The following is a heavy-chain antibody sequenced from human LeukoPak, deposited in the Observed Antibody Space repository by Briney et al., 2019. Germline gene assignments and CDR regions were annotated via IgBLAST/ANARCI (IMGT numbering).Heavy chain of an antibody. J-gene: IGHJ4*02. CDR1: GGSISNSAYY. CDR3: ASRPNWNFEYYFDY. V-gene: IGHV4-39*01. D-gene: IGHD1-7*01. Sequence: SETLSLTCTVSGGSISNSAYYWGWIRQPPGKGLEWIGSIYYSRNTYYNPSLKSRVIISVDTSKNQFSLKLSSVTAADTAVYYCASRPNWNFEYYFDYWGQGTLVTVSS. CDR2: IYYSRNT.